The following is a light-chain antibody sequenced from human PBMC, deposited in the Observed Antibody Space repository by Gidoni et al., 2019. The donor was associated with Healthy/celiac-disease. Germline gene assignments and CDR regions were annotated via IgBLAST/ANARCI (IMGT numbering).Light chain of an antibody. J-gene: IGKJ2*01. Sequence: AIRMTQSPSSLSASTGDRVTITCRASQGISSYLAWYQQKPGKAPKLLIYAASTLQSGVPSRFSGSGSGTDFTLTISCLQSEDFATYYCQKYYSYPYTFGQXTKLEIK. CDR1: QGISSY. V-gene: IGKV1-8*01. CDR3: QKYYSYPYT. CDR2: AAS.